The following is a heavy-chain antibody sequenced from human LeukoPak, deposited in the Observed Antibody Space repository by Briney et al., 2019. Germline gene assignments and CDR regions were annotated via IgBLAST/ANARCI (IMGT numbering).Heavy chain of an antibody. Sequence: GGSLRLSCAASGFTFSSYSMNWVRQAPEKGLEWVSSISSSSSYIYYADSVKGRFTISRDNAKNSLYLQMNSLRAEDTAVYYCARDHIAVAGNKFDYWGQGTLVTVSS. J-gene: IGHJ4*02. D-gene: IGHD6-19*01. V-gene: IGHV3-21*01. CDR2: ISSSSSYI. CDR1: GFTFSSYS. CDR3: ARDHIAVAGNKFDY.